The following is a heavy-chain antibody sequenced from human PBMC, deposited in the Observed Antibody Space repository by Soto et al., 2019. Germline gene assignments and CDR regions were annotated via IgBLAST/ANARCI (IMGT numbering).Heavy chain of an antibody. Sequence: QVHLVQSGAEVKKPGASVKVSCKASGYTFTSYGITWVRQALGQGLEWMGWISAHNGNTDYAQKLQGRVIVTRDTSTSTAYMELRSPISADTAVYYCARGRYGDYWGQGALVTVSS. J-gene: IGHJ4*02. CDR2: ISAHNGNT. V-gene: IGHV1-18*01. CDR3: ARGRYGDY. CDR1: GYTFTSYG. D-gene: IGHD1-1*01.